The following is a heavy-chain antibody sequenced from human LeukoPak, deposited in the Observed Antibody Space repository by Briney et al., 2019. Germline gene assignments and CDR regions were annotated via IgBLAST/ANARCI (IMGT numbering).Heavy chain of an antibody. J-gene: IGHJ4*02. Sequence: SETLSLTCTVSGGSISSYYWSWIRQPPGKGLEWIGYIYYSGSTNYNPSLKSRVTISVDTSKNQFSLRLSSVTAADTAVYYCARNAGYFDYWGQGTLVTVSS. CDR2: IYYSGST. CDR1: GGSISSYY. CDR3: ARNAGYFDY. V-gene: IGHV4-59*01.